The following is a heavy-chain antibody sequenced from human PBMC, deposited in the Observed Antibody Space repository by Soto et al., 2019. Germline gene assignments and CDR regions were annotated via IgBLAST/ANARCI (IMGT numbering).Heavy chain of an antibody. CDR3: ARDFCGGDCSDDYYYSAMDV. D-gene: IGHD2-21*02. Sequence: SETLSLTCTVSGGSVSSGSYYWSWIRQPPGKGLEWIGQIFYSGSTNYNPSLKSRVTISVDTSKNQFSLELSSVTAADTAVYYCARDFCGGDCSDDYYYSAMDVWGQGTTVTVSS. CDR1: GGSVSSGSYY. J-gene: IGHJ6*02. V-gene: IGHV4-61*01. CDR2: IFYSGST.